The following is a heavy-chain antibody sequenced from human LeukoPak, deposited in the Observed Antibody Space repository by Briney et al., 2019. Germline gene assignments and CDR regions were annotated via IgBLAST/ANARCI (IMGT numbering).Heavy chain of an antibody. Sequence: GGSLSLSCAPSGFTSSSYAMSWVPQSPGHGLECVSAISGRGGNTYFGECVKGRFTITRDNTKNTLYLKMNSLRAENTVVYYDAKDHAYANDSSGYYYFDYWGQGTLVTVSS. J-gene: IGHJ4*02. D-gene: IGHD3-22*01. CDR3: AKDHAYANDSSGYYYFDY. CDR1: GFTSSSYA. V-gene: IGHV3-23*01. CDR2: ISGRGGNT.